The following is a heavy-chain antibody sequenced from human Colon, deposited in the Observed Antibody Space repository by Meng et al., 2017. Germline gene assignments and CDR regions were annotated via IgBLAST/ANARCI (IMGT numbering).Heavy chain of an antibody. J-gene: IGHJ4*02. CDR3: ARDHGYSYGLPLDY. CDR2: TYYRSKWYN. V-gene: IGHV6-1*01. CDR1: GDSVSSNTAA. D-gene: IGHD5-18*01. Sequence: QVQLQQSGPGLVKPSQTLSLTCVISGDSVSSNTAAWNWIRQSPSRGLEWLGRTYYRSKWYNEYAVSVKSRMTFNADTSKNQVSLQVNSVTPEDTAVHYCARDHGYSYGLPLDYWGQGILVTVSS.